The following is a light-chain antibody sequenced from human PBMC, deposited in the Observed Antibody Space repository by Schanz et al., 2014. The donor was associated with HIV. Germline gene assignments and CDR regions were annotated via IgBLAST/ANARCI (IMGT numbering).Light chain of an antibody. CDR2: DVS. J-gene: IGLJ2*01. CDR3: QSYDSSLRAVG. Sequence: QSALTQPASVSGSPGQSITISCTGTSSDVGGYNYVSWYQQHPGKAPKLMIYDVSNRPSGVSNRFSGSKSGNTASLTISGRQAEEEGDYYCQSYDSSLRAVGFGGGTKLIVL. CDR1: SSDVGGYNY. V-gene: IGLV2-14*01.